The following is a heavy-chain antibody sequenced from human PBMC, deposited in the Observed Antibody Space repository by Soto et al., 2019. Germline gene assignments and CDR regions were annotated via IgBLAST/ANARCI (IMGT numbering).Heavy chain of an antibody. Sequence: LRLSCAASVFTFSSYGMHWVRQAPGKGLEWVAVISYDGSNKYYADSVKGRFTISRDNSKNTLYLQMNSLRAEDTAVYYCANSPTAMVPYFDYWGQGTLVTVSS. CDR2: ISYDGSNK. CDR1: VFTFSSYG. J-gene: IGHJ4*02. V-gene: IGHV3-30*18. CDR3: ANSPTAMVPYFDY. D-gene: IGHD5-18*01.